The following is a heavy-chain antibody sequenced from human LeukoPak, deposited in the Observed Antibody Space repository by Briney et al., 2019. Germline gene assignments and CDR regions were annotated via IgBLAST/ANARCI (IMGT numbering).Heavy chain of an antibody. CDR1: GGSISSYY. CDR2: IHYSGGIT. J-gene: IGHJ3*02. D-gene: IGHD2/OR15-2a*01. Sequence: PSETLSLTCTVSGGSISSYYWSWIRQPPGKGLEWIGYIHYSGGITYYNPSFKSRVTISVDTSRNQFSLSLSSVTAADTAVYYCARAFYDAFDIWGQGTMVTVSS. CDR3: ARAFYDAFDI. V-gene: IGHV4-59*08.